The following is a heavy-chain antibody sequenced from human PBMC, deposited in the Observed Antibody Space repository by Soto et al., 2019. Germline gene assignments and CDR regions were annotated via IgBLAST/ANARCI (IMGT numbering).Heavy chain of an antibody. CDR2: IYVTGAV. CDR3: ERLRIATNNYKWFDP. D-gene: IGHD2-21*01. V-gene: IGHV4-31*03. Sequence: NPSETLSLTCIVSGAALNSGNYYWSWIRQVPGKGLEWIGHIYVTGAVDYNPSLRDRITISQDTSERQFSLNLRLVTAADTAVYYCERLRIATNNYKWFDPWGQGTLVTVYS. J-gene: IGHJ5*02. CDR1: GAALNSGNYY.